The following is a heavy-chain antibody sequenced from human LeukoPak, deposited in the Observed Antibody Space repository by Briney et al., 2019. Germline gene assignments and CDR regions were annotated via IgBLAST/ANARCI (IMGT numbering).Heavy chain of an antibody. D-gene: IGHD2-2*01. CDR3: VKTSCSTTSCPGDY. Sequence: GGSLRLSCAASGFAFSDYYMSWIRQAPGKGLGWVSYISSSGSTIYYADSVKGRFTISRDNAKNSLYLQMNSLRAEDTAVYYCVKTSCSTTSCPGDYWGQGTLVTVSS. J-gene: IGHJ4*02. V-gene: IGHV3-11*04. CDR2: ISSSGSTI. CDR1: GFAFSDYY.